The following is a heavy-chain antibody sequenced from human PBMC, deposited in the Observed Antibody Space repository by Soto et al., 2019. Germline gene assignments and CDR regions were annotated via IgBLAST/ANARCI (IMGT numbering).Heavy chain of an antibody. CDR3: AREANTYYDFWSGYYYYYGMDV. J-gene: IGHJ6*02. CDR2: INPSGGST. CDR1: GYTFTIYY. Sequence: EASVRVSCKASGYTFTIYYMHWVRQAPGQGLEWMGIINPSGGSTSYAQKFQGRVTMTRDTSTSTVYMELSSLRSEDTAVYYCAREANTYYDFWSGYYYYYGMDVWGQGTTVTVSS. D-gene: IGHD3-3*01. V-gene: IGHV1-46*01.